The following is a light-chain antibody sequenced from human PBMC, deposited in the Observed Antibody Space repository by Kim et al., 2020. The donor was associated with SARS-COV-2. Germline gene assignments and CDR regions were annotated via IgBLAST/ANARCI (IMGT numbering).Light chain of an antibody. CDR2: DTD. J-gene: IGLJ3*02. Sequence: QSVLTQPPSVSAAPGQKVTISCSGGRTNIFTNYVSWYRKTPGTAPKLLIYDTDKRPSGIPDRFSGSKSGTSATLDITGLQTGDEADYYCGTWDLSLSGFWVFGGGTRLTVL. CDR3: GTWDLSLSGFWV. CDR1: RTNIFTNY. V-gene: IGLV1-51*01.